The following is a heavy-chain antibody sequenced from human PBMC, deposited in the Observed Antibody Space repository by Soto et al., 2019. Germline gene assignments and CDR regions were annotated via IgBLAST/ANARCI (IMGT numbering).Heavy chain of an antibody. CDR2: IYYSGST. J-gene: IGHJ6*02. D-gene: IGHD3-3*01. CDR3: ARDRMNYDFWSGYHYYYYGTDV. Sequence: SETLSLTCTVSGGSISSGDYYWSWIRQPPGKGLEWIGYIYYSGSTYYNPSLKSRVTISVDTSKNQFSLKLSSVTAADTAVYYCARDRMNYDFWSGYHYYYYGTDVWGQGTTVTVSS. V-gene: IGHV4-30-4*01. CDR1: GGSISSGDYY.